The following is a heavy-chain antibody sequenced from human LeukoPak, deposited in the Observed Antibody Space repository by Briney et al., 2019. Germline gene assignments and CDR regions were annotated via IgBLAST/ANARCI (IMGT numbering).Heavy chain of an antibody. CDR2: IYHSGST. V-gene: IGHV4-4*02. CDR3: ARGTQWLVRDAFDI. D-gene: IGHD6-19*01. Sequence: PSETLSLTCAVSGGSISSSNWWSWVRQPPGKGLEWIGEIYHSGSTNYNPSLKSRVTISVDKSKNQFSLKLSSVTAADTAVYYCARGTQWLVRDAFDIWGQGTMVTVSS. CDR1: GGSISSSNW. J-gene: IGHJ3*02.